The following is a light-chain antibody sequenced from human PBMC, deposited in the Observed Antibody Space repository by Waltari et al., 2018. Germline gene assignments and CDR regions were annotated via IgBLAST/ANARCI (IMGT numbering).Light chain of an antibody. V-gene: IGKV3-15*01. CDR2: GTI. Sequence: EVVMTQSPATLSVSPGESATTSCGASQSVGGDLAWDQQKPGQAPRLLIYGTITRPTGVSARFSGSGSGTEFTLTISRLQSEDFAVYYCQQYNNWPLTFGGGTKVEI. CDR1: QSVGGD. J-gene: IGKJ4*01. CDR3: QQYNNWPLT.